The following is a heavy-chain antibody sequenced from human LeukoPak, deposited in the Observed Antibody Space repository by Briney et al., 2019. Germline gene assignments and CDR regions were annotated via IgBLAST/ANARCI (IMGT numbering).Heavy chain of an antibody. V-gene: IGHV3-7*01. CDR3: AELGITMIGGV. Sequence: ETLSLTCTVSGYSISSGYYWGWIGQPPGKGLEWVANIKQDGSEKYYVDSVKGRFTISRDNAKNSLYLQMNSLRAEDTAVYYCAELGITMIGGVWGKGTTVTISS. J-gene: IGHJ6*04. D-gene: IGHD3-10*02. CDR1: GYSISSGYY. CDR2: IKQDGSEK.